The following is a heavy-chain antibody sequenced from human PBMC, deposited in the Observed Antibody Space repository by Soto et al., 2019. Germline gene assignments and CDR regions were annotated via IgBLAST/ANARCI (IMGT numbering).Heavy chain of an antibody. CDR1: GYTFATYD. V-gene: IGHV1-8*01. CDR3: ARSDGYNFNWLDS. D-gene: IGHD2-21*01. Sequence: QVQLVQSGAEVKTPGASVKVSCKASGYTFATYDINWVRQAPGQGLEWMGWMNPNSGNTGYAQKFQGRLTMLRDTALSVAHMELSSLRNEDTAVYSCARSDGYNFNWLDSWGQGTLVTVSA. CDR2: MNPNSGNT. J-gene: IGHJ5*01.